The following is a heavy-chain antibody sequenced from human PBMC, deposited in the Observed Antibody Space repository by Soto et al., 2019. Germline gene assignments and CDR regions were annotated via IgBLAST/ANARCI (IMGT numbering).Heavy chain of an antibody. Sequence: RASVKVSCKASGYTFTGYYMHWVRQAPGQGLEWMGWINPNSGGTNYAQKFQGWVTMTRDTSISTAYMELSRLRSDDTAVYYCARDSVTGSPDYWGQGTLVTVSS. J-gene: IGHJ4*02. CDR3: ARDSVTGSPDY. CDR2: INPNSGGT. V-gene: IGHV1-2*04. D-gene: IGHD3-16*02. CDR1: GYTFTGYY.